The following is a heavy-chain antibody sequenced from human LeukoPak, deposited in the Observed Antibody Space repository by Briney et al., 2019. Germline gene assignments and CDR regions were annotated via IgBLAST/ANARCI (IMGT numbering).Heavy chain of an antibody. CDR2: ISGSGGST. CDR1: GFTFSSYA. Sequence: GGSLRLSCAASGFTFSSYAMSWVRQAPGKGLEWVSAISGSGGSTYYADSVKGRFTISGDNSKNTLYLQMNSLRAEDTAVYYCAKSRYYYGSGSSDWGQGTLVTVSS. CDR3: AKSRYYYGSGSSD. J-gene: IGHJ4*02. V-gene: IGHV3-23*01. D-gene: IGHD3-10*01.